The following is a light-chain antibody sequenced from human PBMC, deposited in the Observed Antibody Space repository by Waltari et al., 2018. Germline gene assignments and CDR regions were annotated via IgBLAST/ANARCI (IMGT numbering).Light chain of an antibody. Sequence: EIVLTQSPGTLTLSPGERATLSCRASQSIGRYLVWYQQKPGQAPRLLIYGASSRAAGIPDRFSGSGSGTEFSLTISRLEPEDFAVYYCQNHERLPAVFGQGTKVEIK. CDR1: QSIGRY. V-gene: IGKV3-20*01. CDR3: QNHERLPAV. J-gene: IGKJ1*01. CDR2: GAS.